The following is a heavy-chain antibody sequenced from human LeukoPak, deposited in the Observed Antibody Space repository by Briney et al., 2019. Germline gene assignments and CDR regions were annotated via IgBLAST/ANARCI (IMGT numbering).Heavy chain of an antibody. V-gene: IGHV4-59*01. J-gene: IGHJ4*02. CDR3: ARPNEVDTAIDY. Sequence: SETLSLTCTVSGGSISSYYWSWIRQPPGKGLEWIGYIYYSGSTNYNPSLKSRVTISVDTSKNQFSLKLSSVTAADTAVYYCARPNEVDTAIDYWGQGTLVTVSS. D-gene: IGHD5-18*01. CDR2: IYYSGST. CDR1: GGSISSYY.